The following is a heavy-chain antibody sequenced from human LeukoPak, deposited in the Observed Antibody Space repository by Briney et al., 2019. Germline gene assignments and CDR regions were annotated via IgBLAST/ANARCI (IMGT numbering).Heavy chain of an antibody. D-gene: IGHD3-10*01. J-gene: IGHJ4*02. CDR2: IKQDGSEK. CDR1: GFTFSSYW. Sequence: PGGSLRLSCAASGFTFSSYWMSWVRQAPGKGLEWVANIKQDGSEKYYVDSVKGRFTISRDNAKNSLYLQMNSLRAEDTAVYYCASQYLYYYGYYRGYFDYWGQGTLVTVSP. V-gene: IGHV3-7*01. CDR3: ASQYLYYYGYYRGYFDY.